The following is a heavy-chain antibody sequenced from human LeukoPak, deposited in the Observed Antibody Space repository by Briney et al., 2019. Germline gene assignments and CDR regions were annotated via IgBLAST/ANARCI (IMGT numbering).Heavy chain of an antibody. J-gene: IGHJ4*02. CDR1: GYTFTSYY. D-gene: IGHD1-7*01. CDR3: ARDIPLTGTTSSDY. V-gene: IGHV1-46*01. CDR2: INPTGGST. Sequence: ASVKVSCKASGYTFTSYYMHWVRQAPGQGLEWMGLINPTGGSTGYAQKFQGRVTMTRDMSTSTVYMELSSLRSEDTAVYYCARDIPLTGTTSSDYWGQGTLVTVSS.